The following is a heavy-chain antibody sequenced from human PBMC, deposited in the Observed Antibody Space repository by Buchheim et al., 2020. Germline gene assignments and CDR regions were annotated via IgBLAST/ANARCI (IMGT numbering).Heavy chain of an antibody. V-gene: IGHV3-30*18. CDR3: TKEPLVNTGYYYPH. Sequence: QVQLVESGGGVVQPGRSLRLSCAASGFIFSNFGRHWVRRAPGKGLEWVAVISYDGSVDYYAASVKGRFTISRDNSKNTVWLQMNSLRPEDTAVYYCTKEPLVNTGYYYPHWGQGTL. CDR2: ISYDGSVD. J-gene: IGHJ4*02. D-gene: IGHD2/OR15-2a*01. CDR1: GFIFSNFG.